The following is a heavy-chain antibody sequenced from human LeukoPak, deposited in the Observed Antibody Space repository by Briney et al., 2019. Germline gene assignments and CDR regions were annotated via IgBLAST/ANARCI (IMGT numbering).Heavy chain of an antibody. V-gene: IGHV3-66*02. CDR2: IYSDGNT. J-gene: IGHJ5*02. CDR3: ARGMVATGS. Sequence: GGSLRLSCAASGFTVSCNYMSWVRQAPGKGLEWVSIIYSDGNTYYADSVKGRFTISRDNSENTVDLQMNSLRVEDTAVYYCARGMVATGSWGQGTLVTVSS. D-gene: IGHD5-12*01. CDR1: GFTVSCNY.